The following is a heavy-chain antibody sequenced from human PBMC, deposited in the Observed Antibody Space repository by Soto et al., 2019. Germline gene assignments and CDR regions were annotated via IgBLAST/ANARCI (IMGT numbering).Heavy chain of an antibody. CDR1: GYTFTSYA. D-gene: IGHD6-19*01. CDR2: ISTYNGNT. V-gene: IGHV1-18*04. Sequence: SVKVSCKASGYTFTSYALSWVRHAPGQGLEWMGWISTYNGNTNYAQNLQGRVTMTTDISTDTAYMELRSLRSDDTAVYYCARVVGGIPVAGSWNWFDPWGQGTLVTVSS. J-gene: IGHJ5*02. CDR3: ARVVGGIPVAGSWNWFDP.